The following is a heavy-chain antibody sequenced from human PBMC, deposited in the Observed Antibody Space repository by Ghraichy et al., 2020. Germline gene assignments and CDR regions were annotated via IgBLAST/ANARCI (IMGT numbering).Heavy chain of an antibody. D-gene: IGHD4-23*01. J-gene: IGHJ6*02. Sequence: LSLTCVGSGFTFSAYSMNWVRQSPGKGLEWVSYITSSSRTIFYADSVKGRFTISRDNAQNSLYLQMNSLRDEDTAEYFCARGSKVVRFYYYDGMDVWGQGTTDTVAS. V-gene: IGHV3-48*02. CDR3: ARGSKVVRFYYYDGMDV. CDR1: GFTFSAYS. CDR2: ITSSSRTI.